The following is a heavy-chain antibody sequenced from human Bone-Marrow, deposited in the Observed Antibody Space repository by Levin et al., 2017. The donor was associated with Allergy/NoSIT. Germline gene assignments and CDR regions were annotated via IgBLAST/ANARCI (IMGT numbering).Heavy chain of an antibody. Sequence: GESLKISCKTSGYTFINFYIYWVRQAPGLGPECLGWLNPNNGVTKYAPKFQERVSMTRDTSTDTAYLDLSGLRSDDTAVYYCARAGNWNYPLDHWGQGSQVTVSS. CDR1: GYTFINFY. CDR2: LNPNNGVT. CDR3: ARAGNWNYPLDH. D-gene: IGHD1-7*01. V-gene: IGHV1-2*02. J-gene: IGHJ4*02.